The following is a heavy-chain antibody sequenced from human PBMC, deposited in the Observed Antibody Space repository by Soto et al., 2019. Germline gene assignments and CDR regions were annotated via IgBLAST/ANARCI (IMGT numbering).Heavy chain of an antibody. Sequence: PGEPMKVPRKGSGHSFTNYWISWVRQMPGKGLEWMGRIDPSDSYTNYSPSFQGHVTISADKSISTAYLQWSSLKASDTAMYYCARVASLHAFDIWGQGTMVTVSS. CDR2: IDPSDSYT. V-gene: IGHV5-10-1*01. CDR3: ARVASLHAFDI. J-gene: IGHJ3*02. CDR1: GHSFTNYW.